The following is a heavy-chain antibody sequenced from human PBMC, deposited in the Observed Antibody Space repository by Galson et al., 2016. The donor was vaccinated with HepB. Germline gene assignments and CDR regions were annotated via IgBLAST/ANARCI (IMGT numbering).Heavy chain of an antibody. CDR3: ARGDNPDYGDYASAYYYMDV. J-gene: IGHJ6*03. Sequence: ETLSLTCAVYGGSFSGYYWSWIRQPPGKGLEWIGEINHSGSTNYNPSLKRRVTISVDTSKNQFSLKLSSVTAADTAVYYCARGDNPDYGDYASAYYYMDVWGKGTTVTVSS. D-gene: IGHD4-17*01. V-gene: IGHV4-34*01. CDR2: INHSGST. CDR1: GGSFSGYY.